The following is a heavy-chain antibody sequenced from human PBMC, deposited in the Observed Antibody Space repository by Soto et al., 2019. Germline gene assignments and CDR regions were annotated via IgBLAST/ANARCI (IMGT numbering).Heavy chain of an antibody. CDR2: MYNTGST. CDR1: GGSISRYY. D-gene: IGHD2-21*02. J-gene: IGHJ6*01. CDR3: ARDLWGYCGTDCYPLDV. Sequence: SETRSLTCTVSGGSISRYYWSWIRQPPGKGLEWIGYMYNTGSTVYNPPFKSRVTISVDTSKNQFSLKLNSVTAADTAVYYCARDLWGYCGTDCYPLDVWGQGTTVTVS. V-gene: IGHV4-59*01.